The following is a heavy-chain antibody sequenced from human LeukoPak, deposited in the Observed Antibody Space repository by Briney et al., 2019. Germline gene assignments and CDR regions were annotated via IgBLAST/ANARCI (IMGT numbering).Heavy chain of an antibody. CDR3: ASGSMATITPDYFDY. CDR2: ISYDGSSK. J-gene: IGHJ4*02. Sequence: GGSLRLSCAASGFTFSSYGMHWVRQAPGKGLEWVAVISYDGSSKYYADSVKGRFTISRDNSKNTLYLQMNSLRAEDTAVYYCASGSMATITPDYFDYWGQGTLVTVSS. D-gene: IGHD5-24*01. V-gene: IGHV3-30*03. CDR1: GFTFSSYG.